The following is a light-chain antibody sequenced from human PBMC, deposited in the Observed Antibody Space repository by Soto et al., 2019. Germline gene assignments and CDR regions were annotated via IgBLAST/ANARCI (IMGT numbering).Light chain of an antibody. J-gene: IGLJ1*01. CDR1: SSDVGGYNY. Sequence: QSALTQPPSASGSPGRSVTISCTGTSSDVGGYNYVSWYQQHPGKAPKLIIYEVTKRPSGVPARFSGSKSGNTASLTVSGLQADDEADYYCSSYAASNNYVFGIGTKVTV. V-gene: IGLV2-8*01. CDR3: SSYAASNNYV. CDR2: EVT.